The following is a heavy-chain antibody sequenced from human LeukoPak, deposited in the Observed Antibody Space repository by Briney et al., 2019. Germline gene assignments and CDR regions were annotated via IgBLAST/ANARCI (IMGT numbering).Heavy chain of an antibody. Sequence: PSETLSLTCTLSGGSITSGNYYWSWIRQPPGKGLEWIGSIYHTGNTDYNPSLKSRVSLSVDTSKNQFSLSLNSVTAADTAVYYCAREKRYYYDSSGTLAYYFDYWGQGTLVTVSS. CDR1: GGSITSGNYY. V-gene: IGHV4-30-2*01. D-gene: IGHD3-22*01. J-gene: IGHJ4*02. CDR2: IYHTGNT. CDR3: AREKRYYYDSSGTLAYYFDY.